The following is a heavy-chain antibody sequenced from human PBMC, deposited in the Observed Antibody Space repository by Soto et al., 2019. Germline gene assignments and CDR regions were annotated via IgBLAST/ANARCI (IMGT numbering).Heavy chain of an antibody. CDR3: AKDMWHYYYYYGMDV. CDR1: GFTFSSYG. CDR2: ISYDGSNK. D-gene: IGHD2-21*01. Sequence: QVQLVESGGGVVQPGRSLRLSCAASGFTFSSYGMHWVRQAPGKGLEWVAVISYDGSNKYYADSVKGRFTISRDNSKNTLYLQMKSLRAEDTAVYYCAKDMWHYYYYYGMDVWGQGTTVTVSS. V-gene: IGHV3-30*18. J-gene: IGHJ6*02.